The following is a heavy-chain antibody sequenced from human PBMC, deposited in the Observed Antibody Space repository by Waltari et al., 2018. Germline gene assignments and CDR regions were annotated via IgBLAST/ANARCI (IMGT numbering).Heavy chain of an antibody. CDR3: ARLKREAPDYYFDY. D-gene: IGHD1-26*01. V-gene: IGHV4-38-2*01. J-gene: IGHJ4*02. Sequence: QVQLQESGPGLVKPSETLSLTCAVSGYSISSGYYWGWIRQPPGKGLEWIGSIYHSGSTYYNPSLKSRVTISVDTSKNQFSLKLSSVTAADTAVYYCARLKREAPDYYFDYWGQGTLVTVSS. CDR1: GYSISSGYY. CDR2: IYHSGST.